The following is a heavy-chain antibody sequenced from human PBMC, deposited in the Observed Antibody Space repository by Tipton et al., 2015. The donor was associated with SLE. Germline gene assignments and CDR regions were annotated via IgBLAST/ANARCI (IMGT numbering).Heavy chain of an antibody. V-gene: IGHV4-61*09. CDR3: ARSPNLGYCSGGTCYRLDY. D-gene: IGHD2-15*01. J-gene: IGHJ4*02. CDR2: IQTSGST. CDR1: GFSISSNNYY. Sequence: TLSLTCTVSGFSISSNNYYWTWIRQPAGKGLERIGHIQTSGSTNYNPSLKSRDTISVDTSKNQFSLQLSSVTAADTAVYYCARSPNLGYCSGGTCYRLDYWGQGTLVTVSS.